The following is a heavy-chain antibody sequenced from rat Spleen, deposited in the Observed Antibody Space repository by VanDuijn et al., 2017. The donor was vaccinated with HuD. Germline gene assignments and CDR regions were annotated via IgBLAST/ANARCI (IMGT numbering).Heavy chain of an antibody. CDR3: ATQHYYDGYYRDS. CDR2: MWSDGDT. D-gene: IGHD1-12*03. V-gene: IGHV2-32*01. CDR1: GFSLTSYH. J-gene: IGHJ2*01. Sequence: QVQLKESGPGLVQPSQTLSLTCTVAGFSLTSYHVHWVRQPPGKGLEWMGVMWSDGDTSYNSALKSRLSISRDTSKSQVFLKMNNRQTEDTAMYFCATQHYYDGYYRDSWGQGVMVTVSS.